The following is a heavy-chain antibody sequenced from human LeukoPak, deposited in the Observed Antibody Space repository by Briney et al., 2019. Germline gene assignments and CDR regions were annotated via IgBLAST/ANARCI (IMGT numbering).Heavy chain of an antibody. D-gene: IGHD2-2*01. V-gene: IGHV1-24*01. CDR3: ATTGYCSSTSCSNWFDP. J-gene: IGHJ5*02. Sequence: ASVKVSCKVSGYTLTELSMHWVRQAPGKGLEWMGGFDPEDGETIYAQKFQGRVTMTEDTSTDTAYMELSSLRSEDTAVYYCATTGYCSSTSCSNWFDPWGQGTLVTVTS. CDR2: FDPEDGET. CDR1: GYTLTELS.